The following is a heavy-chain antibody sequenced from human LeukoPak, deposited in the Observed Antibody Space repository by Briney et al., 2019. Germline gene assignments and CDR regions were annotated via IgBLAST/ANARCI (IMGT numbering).Heavy chain of an antibody. CDR3: ARGVDYYGV. Sequence: SETLSLTCTVSGGSVSRNSDYWGWIRQPPGKGLEWIGSIYYGGSTYYNPSLKSRVTISVDTSKKQFSLKLSSVTAADTAVYYCARGVDYYGVWGQGTLVTVSS. J-gene: IGHJ4*02. D-gene: IGHD3-10*01. CDR1: GGSVSRNSDY. V-gene: IGHV4-39*07. CDR2: IYYGGST.